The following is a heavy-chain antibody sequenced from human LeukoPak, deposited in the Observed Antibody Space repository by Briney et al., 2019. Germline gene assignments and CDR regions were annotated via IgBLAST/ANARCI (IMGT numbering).Heavy chain of an antibody. CDR1: GFTFSSYW. J-gene: IGHJ4*02. D-gene: IGHD3-9*01. CDR3: ASHRVLRYFDWLLVGGYLDY. V-gene: IGHV3-7*01. CDR2: IKQDGSEK. Sequence: GGSLRLSCAASGFTFSSYWMSWVRQAPGKGLEWVANIKQDGSEKYYVDSVKGRFTISRDNAKNSLYLQMNSLKAEDTAVYYFASHRVLRYFDWLLVGGYLDYWGQGTLVTVSS.